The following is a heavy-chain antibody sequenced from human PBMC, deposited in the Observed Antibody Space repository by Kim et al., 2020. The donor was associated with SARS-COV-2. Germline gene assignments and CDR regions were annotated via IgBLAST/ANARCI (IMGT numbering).Heavy chain of an antibody. D-gene: IGHD5-18*01. V-gene: IGHV3-11*04. Sequence: YADSVKGRFTISRDNAKNSLYLQMNSLRAEDTAVYYCARDTAMVGNWFDPWGQGTLVTVSS. J-gene: IGHJ5*02. CDR3: ARDTAMVGNWFDP.